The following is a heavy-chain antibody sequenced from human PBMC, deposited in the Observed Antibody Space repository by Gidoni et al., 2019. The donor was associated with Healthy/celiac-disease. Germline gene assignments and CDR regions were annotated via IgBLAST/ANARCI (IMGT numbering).Heavy chain of an antibody. CDR1: GYTFTGYS. J-gene: IGHJ5*02. CDR3: ARSRLCSGGSCYSRWFDP. D-gene: IGHD2-15*01. CDR2: INPNSGGT. V-gene: IGHV1-2*02. Sequence: QVQLVQSGAEVKKPGASVTVSCKASGYTFTGYSMHWVRQAPGQGLEWMGWINPNSGGTNYAQKFQGRVTMTRDTSISTAYMELSRLKTDDTAVYYCARSRLCSGGSCYSRWFDPWGQGTLVIVSS.